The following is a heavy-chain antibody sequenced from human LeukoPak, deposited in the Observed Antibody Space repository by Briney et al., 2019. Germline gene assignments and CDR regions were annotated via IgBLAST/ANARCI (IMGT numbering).Heavy chain of an antibody. Sequence: PSETLSLTCTVSGGSISSSSYYWSWIRQPPGKGLGWIGYIYHSGSTYYNPSLKSRVTISLDTSKNHFSLKVRSVTAADTAVYYCARDRYGNYFDYWSQGTLVTVSS. V-gene: IGHV4-30-2*01. D-gene: IGHD1-14*01. CDR1: GGSISSSSYY. CDR2: IYHSGST. J-gene: IGHJ4*02. CDR3: ARDRYGNYFDY.